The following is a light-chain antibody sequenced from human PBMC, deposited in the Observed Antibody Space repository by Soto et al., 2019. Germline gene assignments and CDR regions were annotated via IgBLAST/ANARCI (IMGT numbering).Light chain of an antibody. J-gene: IGLJ2*01. CDR1: RRDVGGYNY. V-gene: IGLV2-14*01. Sequence: SVLSQPAPFSGTPGQSITISCTRTRRDVGGYNYISWYQLHPGKAPKLILYEVTNRPSGVSDRFSGSKSGNTASLTISGLQAEDEADYYCSSYTSSNTVIFGGGTQRTVL. CDR2: EVT. CDR3: SSYTSSNTVI.